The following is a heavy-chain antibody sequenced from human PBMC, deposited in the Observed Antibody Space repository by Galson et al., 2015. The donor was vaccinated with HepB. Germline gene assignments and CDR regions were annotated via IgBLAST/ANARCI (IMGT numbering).Heavy chain of an antibody. CDR3: ARGAYGDASWSFDL. J-gene: IGHJ2*01. D-gene: IGHD4-17*01. V-gene: IGHV3-13*04. CDR2: IGAPGDT. Sequence: SLRLSCAASGFTFSSHDMHWVRQSTGQGLEWVSAIGAPGDTYYPASVQGRFTISRENAKNSLYLQMNSLTAGDTAVYYCARGAYGDASWSFDLWGRGTLVTVSS. CDR1: GFTFSSHD.